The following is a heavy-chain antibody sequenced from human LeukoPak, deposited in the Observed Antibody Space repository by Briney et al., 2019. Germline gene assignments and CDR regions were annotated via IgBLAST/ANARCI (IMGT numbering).Heavy chain of an antibody. CDR1: GGSFSGYY. CDR2: INHSGST. V-gene: IGHV4-34*01. Sequence: SETLSLTCAVSGGSFSGYYWSWIRQPPGKGLEWIGEINHSGSTNYNPSLKSRVTISVDTSKNQFSLKLSSVTAADTAVYYCARGGQGSYPYRPPGYWGQGTLVTVSS. J-gene: IGHJ4*02. CDR3: ARGGQGSYPYRPPGY. D-gene: IGHD1-26*01.